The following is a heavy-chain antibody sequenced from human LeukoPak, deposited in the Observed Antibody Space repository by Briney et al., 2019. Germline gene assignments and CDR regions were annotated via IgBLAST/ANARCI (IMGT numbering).Heavy chain of an antibody. CDR2: ISGSGDST. CDR1: GFTFNSYA. V-gene: IGHV3-23*01. CDR3: ATRRGGSYYFDY. J-gene: IGHJ4*02. Sequence: GGSLRLSCAASGFTFNSYAMNWVRQAPGKGLEWVSAISGSGDSTYYADSVKGRFTISRDNSKNTLYLQMNSLRAEDTAVYYCATRRGGSYYFDYWGQGTLVTVSS. D-gene: IGHD1-26*01.